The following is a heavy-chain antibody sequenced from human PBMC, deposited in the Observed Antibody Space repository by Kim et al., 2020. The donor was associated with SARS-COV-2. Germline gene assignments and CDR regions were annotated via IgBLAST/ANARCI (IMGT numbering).Heavy chain of an antibody. CDR2: IYYSGST. J-gene: IGHJ4*02. CDR1: GGSISSYY. CDR3: ARHSRSTIVGVVIIGYFDY. V-gene: IGHV4-59*08. Sequence: SETLSLTCTVSGGSISSYYWSWIRQPPGKGLEWIGYIYYSGSTNYNPSLKSRVTISVDTSKNQFSLKLSSVTAADTAVYYCARHSRSTIVGVVIIGYFDYWGQGTLVTVSS. D-gene: IGHD3-3*01.